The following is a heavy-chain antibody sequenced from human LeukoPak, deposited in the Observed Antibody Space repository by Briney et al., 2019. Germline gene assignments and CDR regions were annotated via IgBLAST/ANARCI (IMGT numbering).Heavy chain of an antibody. J-gene: IGHJ3*02. CDR2: IYYSGST. CDR1: GGSISSYY. D-gene: IGHD2-2*01. V-gene: IGHV4-59*01. Sequence: SETLSLTCTVSGGSISSYYWSWIRQPPGKGLEWIGYIYYSGSTNYNPSLKSRVTISVDTSKNQFSLKLSSVTAADTAVYYCARVEVVVPAASGNAFDIWGQGTMVTVSS. CDR3: ARVEVVVPAASGNAFDI.